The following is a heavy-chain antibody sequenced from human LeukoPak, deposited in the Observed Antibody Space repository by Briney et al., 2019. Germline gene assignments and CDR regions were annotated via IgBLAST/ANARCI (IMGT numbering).Heavy chain of an antibody. CDR2: IYYTGTA. D-gene: IGHD3-22*01. V-gene: IGHV4-39*07. Sequence: PSDTLSLTCSVSRVSISRTSYSWGWIRQPPGKGLEWNVNIYYTGTAYHNPSLKSRVTISLDTSKSHFSLNLSSVTAADTAIYYCARLRFYYDSSGYNYFDYWGPGTLITVSS. CDR3: ARLRFYYDSSGYNYFDY. J-gene: IGHJ4*02. CDR1: RVSISRTSYS.